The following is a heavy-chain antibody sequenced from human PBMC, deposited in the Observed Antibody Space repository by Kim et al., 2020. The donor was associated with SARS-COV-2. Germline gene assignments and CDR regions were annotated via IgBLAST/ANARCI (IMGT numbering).Heavy chain of an antibody. V-gene: IGHV3-7*03. Sequence: GSEKYYVDSGKGRFTISRENAKNSLYLQMNSLRAEDTAVYYCARDGPPDYWGQGTLVTVSS. CDR2: GSEK. J-gene: IGHJ4*02. CDR3: ARDGPPDY.